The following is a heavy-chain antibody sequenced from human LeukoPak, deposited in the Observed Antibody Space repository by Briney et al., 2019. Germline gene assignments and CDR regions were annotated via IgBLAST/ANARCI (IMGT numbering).Heavy chain of an antibody. V-gene: IGHV4-34*01. J-gene: IGHJ5*02. CDR3: ARHQSNYDFWSGYSKNWFDP. D-gene: IGHD3-3*01. CDR1: GGSFSGYY. Sequence: SETLSLTCAVYGGSFSGYYWSWIRQPPGKGLEWIGEINHSGSTNYNPSLKSRVTISVDTSKNQFSLKLSSVTAADTAVYYCARHQSNYDFWSGYSKNWFDPWGQGTLVTVSS. CDR2: INHSGST.